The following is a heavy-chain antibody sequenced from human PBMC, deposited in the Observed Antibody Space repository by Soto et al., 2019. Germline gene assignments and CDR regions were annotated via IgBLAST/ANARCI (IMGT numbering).Heavy chain of an antibody. CDR3: ARVPVRKYYRAGSYQNYYFGMDV. CDR1: GGSISSINSY. Sequence: PSETLSLTCTVFGGSISSINSYWGWIRQPPGKGLEWIGSIFHSGSTYYNPSLKSRVTISVDTSKNQFSLKVTSVTAADAAIYFCARVPVRKYYRAGSYQNYYFGMDVWGQGTTVTVPS. D-gene: IGHD3-10*01. J-gene: IGHJ6*02. CDR2: IFHSGST. V-gene: IGHV4-39*01.